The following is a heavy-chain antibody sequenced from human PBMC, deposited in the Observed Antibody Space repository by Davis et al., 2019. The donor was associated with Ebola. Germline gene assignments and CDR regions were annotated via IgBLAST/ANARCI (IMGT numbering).Heavy chain of an antibody. V-gene: IGHV2-70*04. CDR2: IDWDDDK. Sequence: SGPTLVKPTQTLTLTCTFSGFSLSTGGMRVSWLRQPPGKALEWLARIDWDDDKFYLTSLKTRLITSKDTSKNQVVLTMTNMDPVDTATYYCARMGDYYYMDVWGNGTTVAVSS. J-gene: IGHJ6*03. CDR3: ARMGDYYYMDV. CDR1: GFSLSTGGMR.